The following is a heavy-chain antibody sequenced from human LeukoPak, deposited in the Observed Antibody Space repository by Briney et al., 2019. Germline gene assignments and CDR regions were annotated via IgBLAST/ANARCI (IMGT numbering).Heavy chain of an antibody. CDR1: GGSFSGYY. D-gene: IGHD1-26*01. Sequence: SETLSLTCAVYGGSFSGYYWSWIRQPPGKGLEWIGEINHSGSTNYNPSLKSRVTISVDTSKNQFSLKLSSVTAADTAVYYCAGSQVGATGAHAFDIWGQGTMVTVSS. CDR3: AGSQVGATGAHAFDI. J-gene: IGHJ3*02. CDR2: INHSGST. V-gene: IGHV4-34*01.